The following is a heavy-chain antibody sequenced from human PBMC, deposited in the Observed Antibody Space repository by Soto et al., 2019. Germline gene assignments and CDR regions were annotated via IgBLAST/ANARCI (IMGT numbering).Heavy chain of an antibody. CDR2: INPNSGGT. D-gene: IGHD1-26*01. CDR1: GYTFSSYH. Sequence: ASVKVSSKASGYTFSSYHINWVRQATGQGLEWMGWINPNSGGTNYAQKFQGWVTMTRDTSISTAYMELSRLRSDDTAVYYCARGVELGSGNFQRGGYYGMDVWGQGTTVIVSS. V-gene: IGHV1-2*04. CDR3: ARGVELGSGNFQRGGYYGMDV. J-gene: IGHJ6*02.